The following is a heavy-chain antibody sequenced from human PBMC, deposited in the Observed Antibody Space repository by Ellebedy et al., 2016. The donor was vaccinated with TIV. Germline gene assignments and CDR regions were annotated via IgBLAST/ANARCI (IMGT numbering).Heavy chain of an antibody. Sequence: GESLKISCAASGFTFSSYWMSWVRQAPGKGLEWVANIKQDGSEKYYVDSVKGRFTISRDNAKNSLYLQMNSLRAEDTAVYYCAREGYSPLYYYYGMDVWGQGTTVTVSS. D-gene: IGHD4-11*01. V-gene: IGHV3-7*01. J-gene: IGHJ6*02. CDR3: AREGYSPLYYYYGMDV. CDR1: GFTFSSYW. CDR2: IKQDGSEK.